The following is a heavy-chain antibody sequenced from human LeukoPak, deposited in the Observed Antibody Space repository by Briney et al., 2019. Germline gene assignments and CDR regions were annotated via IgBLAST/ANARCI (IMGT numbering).Heavy chain of an antibody. CDR2: IKQDGSEK. V-gene: IGHV3-7*01. CDR1: AFTFSSYW. Sequence: GGSLRLSCAASAFTFSSYWMSWVRQAPGKGLEWVANIKQDGSEKYYVGSVKGRFTISRDNSKNTLYLQMGSLRAEDMAVYYCAREYCSGGRCQYYFDYWGQGTLVTVSS. CDR3: AREYCSGGRCQYYFDY. J-gene: IGHJ4*02. D-gene: IGHD2-15*01.